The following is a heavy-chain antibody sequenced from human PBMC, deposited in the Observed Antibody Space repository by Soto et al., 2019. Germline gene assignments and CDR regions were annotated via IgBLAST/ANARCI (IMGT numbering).Heavy chain of an antibody. CDR1: GFTFSNFG. V-gene: IGHV3-33*01. CDR3: ARDPGQDEAMDY. J-gene: IGHJ4*02. CDR2: IWHDGKNK. Sequence: QVQVVESGGDVVQPGTSLRLSCAASGFTFSNFGMHWVRQAPGKGLEWVAVIWHDGKNKYYADSAKGRFTISRDNSKNTLYLQMNSLRAEDTAVYYCARDPGQDEAMDYWGQGTLVTVSS.